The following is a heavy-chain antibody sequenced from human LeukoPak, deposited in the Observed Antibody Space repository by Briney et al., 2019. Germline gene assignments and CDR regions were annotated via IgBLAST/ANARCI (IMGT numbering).Heavy chain of an antibody. D-gene: IGHD2-2*01. V-gene: IGHV4-39*07. CDR2: IYYSGST. CDR3: ARAWSIVVVPAATDNWFDP. J-gene: IGHJ5*02. CDR1: GGSISSSRYY. Sequence: SETLSLTCTVSGGSISSSRYYWGWIRQPPGKGLEWIGSIYYSGSTYYNPSLKSRVTISVDTSKNQFSLKLSSVTAADTAVYYCARAWSIVVVPAATDNWFDPWGQGTLVTVSS.